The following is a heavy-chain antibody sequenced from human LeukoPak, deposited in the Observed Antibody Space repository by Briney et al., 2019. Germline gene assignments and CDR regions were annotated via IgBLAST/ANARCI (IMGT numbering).Heavy chain of an antibody. Sequence: SETLSLTCTVSGGSISTYYWTWIRQPPGKGLEWIGYIYYSGTTNYNPSLKSRVTISVDTSKNQFSLKLNSVTAADTAVYYCARDRAMVADWYFDLWGRGTPVSVSS. CDR1: GGSISTYY. J-gene: IGHJ2*01. D-gene: IGHD4/OR15-4a*01. V-gene: IGHV4-59*01. CDR2: IYYSGTT. CDR3: ARDRAMVADWYFDL.